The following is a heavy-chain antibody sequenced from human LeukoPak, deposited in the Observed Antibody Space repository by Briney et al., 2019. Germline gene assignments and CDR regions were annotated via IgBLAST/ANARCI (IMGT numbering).Heavy chain of an antibody. V-gene: IGHV3-23*01. Sequence: GGSLRLSCAASGFSLSSYALCWVRQAPRPGREWVSAISGSCGSAYYADSVKGRFTISRDNSKNTLCLQMNSLRAEDTAVYYCAKDLNSGWYLFDYWGQGTLVTVSS. CDR2: ISGSCGSA. D-gene: IGHD6-19*01. J-gene: IGHJ4*02. CDR3: AKDLNSGWYLFDY. CDR1: GFSLSSYA.